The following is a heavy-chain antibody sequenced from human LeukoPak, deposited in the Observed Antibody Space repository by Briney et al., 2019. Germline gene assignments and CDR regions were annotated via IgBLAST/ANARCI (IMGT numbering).Heavy chain of an antibody. CDR3: ARDLGYYDILTGGID. CDR1: GGSISRGSYC. Sequence: SETLSLTCTVSGGSISRGSYCWSWIRQPAGKGLEWIGYVYYSGTTNYNPSLRSRVTISVDTSKNQFSLKLSSVTAADTAVYYCARDLGYYDILTGGIDWGQGTLVTVSS. V-gene: IGHV4-61*10. J-gene: IGHJ4*02. CDR2: VYYSGTT. D-gene: IGHD3-9*01.